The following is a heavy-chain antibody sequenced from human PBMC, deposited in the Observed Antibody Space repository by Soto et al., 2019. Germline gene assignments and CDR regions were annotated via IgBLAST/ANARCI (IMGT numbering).Heavy chain of an antibody. CDR1: GFTFSIYG. V-gene: IGHV3-30*18. CDR2: ISDDGSEK. Sequence: GGSLRLSCAASGFTFSIYGMHWVRQAPGKGLEWVAVISDDGSEKYYADSVKGRFTISRDNAKNTLYLQMNSLRAEDTAVYYCAKARGYSYGYCERLDYWGQGTLVTVSS. D-gene: IGHD5-18*01. J-gene: IGHJ4*02. CDR3: AKARGYSYGYCERLDY.